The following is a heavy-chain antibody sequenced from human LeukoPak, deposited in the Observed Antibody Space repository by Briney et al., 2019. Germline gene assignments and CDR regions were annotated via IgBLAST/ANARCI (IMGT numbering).Heavy chain of an antibody. J-gene: IGHJ4*02. CDR1: GYTFTSYS. V-gene: IGHV1-3*01. Sequence: ASVKVSCKASGYTFTSYSIHWVRQAPGQRLEWMGWINAGNGNTKYSQKFQGRVTITRDTSASTAYMELSSLRSEDTAVYYCASRYSYGPFDYWGQGTLVTVSS. D-gene: IGHD5-18*01. CDR2: INAGNGNT. CDR3: ASRYSYGPFDY.